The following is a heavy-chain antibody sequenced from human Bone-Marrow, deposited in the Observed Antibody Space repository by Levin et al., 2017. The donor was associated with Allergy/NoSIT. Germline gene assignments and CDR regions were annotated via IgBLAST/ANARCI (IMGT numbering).Heavy chain of an antibody. D-gene: IGHD6-25*01. Sequence: SETLSLTCAVSGGSVSSGDYFWSWIRQPPGKGLEWVGYIFYTGSAYYNPSLRSRVTISQDRSKNQFSLRLTSVTAADTAVYYCARARDAASFFDYWGQGTLVTVSP. J-gene: IGHJ4*02. CDR1: GGSVSSGDYF. CDR2: IFYTGSA. V-gene: IGHV4-31*11. CDR3: ARARDAASFFDY.